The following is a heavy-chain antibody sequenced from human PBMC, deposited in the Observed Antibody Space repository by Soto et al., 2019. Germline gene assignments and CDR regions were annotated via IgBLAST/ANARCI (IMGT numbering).Heavy chain of an antibody. CDR2: INHSGST. CDR3: ARKPYYYDSSGSSNWLDP. CDR1: GGSFSGYY. V-gene: IGHV4-34*01. D-gene: IGHD3-22*01. Sequence: PSETLSLTCAVYGGSFSGYYWSWIRQPPGKGLEWIGEINHSGSTNYNPSLKSRVTISVDTSKNQCSLKLSSVTAADTAVYYCARKPYYYDSSGSSNWLDPWGQGTLVTVCS. J-gene: IGHJ5*02.